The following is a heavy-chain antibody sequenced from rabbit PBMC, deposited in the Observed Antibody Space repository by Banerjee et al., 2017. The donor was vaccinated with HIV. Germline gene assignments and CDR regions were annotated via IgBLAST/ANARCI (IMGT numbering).Heavy chain of an antibody. D-gene: IGHD4-1*01. Sequence: CTASGFTISRYYICWVRQAPGKGLEWIACIGTGSGTTYYATWAKGRFTIFSDKAQNTVDLQMQSLTAVDRATYFCARDVSYVSGRGANDLWGPGTLVTVS. CDR2: IGTGSGTT. CDR1: GFTISRYY. J-gene: IGHJ4*01. V-gene: IGHV1S7*01. CDR3: ARDVSYVSGRGANDL.